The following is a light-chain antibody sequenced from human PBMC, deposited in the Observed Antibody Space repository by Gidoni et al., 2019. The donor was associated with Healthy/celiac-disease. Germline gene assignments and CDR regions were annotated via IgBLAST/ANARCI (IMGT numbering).Light chain of an antibody. V-gene: IGKV1-12*01. Sequence: DIKMTQYPSSVAASVGDRGTILCLSSQVISSSLAWYQQQVGEAPKLLIFAASSLQNGVPSRFSGSGSGTDFTLTISSLQAEDFATYYCQQTNSFPLTFGQGTRLEIK. CDR3: QQTNSFPLT. CDR2: AAS. CDR1: QVISSS. J-gene: IGKJ5*01.